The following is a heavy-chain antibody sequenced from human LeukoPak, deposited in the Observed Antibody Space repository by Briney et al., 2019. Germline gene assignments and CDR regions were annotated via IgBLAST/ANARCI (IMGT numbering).Heavy chain of an antibody. CDR2: IYSGGST. D-gene: IGHD1-1*01. CDR1: GLTASSNY. J-gene: IGHJ4*02. Sequence: PGGSLRLSCAASGLTASSNYMSWVRQAPGKGLEWVSVIYSGGSTYYADSVKGRFTISRDNSKNTLYLQMNSLRAEDTAVYYCARDRTGTLDYWGQGTLVTVSS. V-gene: IGHV3-53*01. CDR3: ARDRTGTLDY.